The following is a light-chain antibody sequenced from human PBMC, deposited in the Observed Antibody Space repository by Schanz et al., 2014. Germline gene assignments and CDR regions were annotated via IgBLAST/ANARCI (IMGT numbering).Light chain of an antibody. CDR2: TAS. J-gene: IGKJ2*01. V-gene: IGKV1-6*01. Sequence: IQMTQSPSTLPASIGDRVTITCRASQSVSIFLAWYQQRPGKAPKLLIYTASSLQSGVPSRFSGSGSGTEFPLTISSLQPEDFATYYCLQNYNYPLTFGQGTKLEIK. CDR3: LQNYNYPLT. CDR1: QSVSIF.